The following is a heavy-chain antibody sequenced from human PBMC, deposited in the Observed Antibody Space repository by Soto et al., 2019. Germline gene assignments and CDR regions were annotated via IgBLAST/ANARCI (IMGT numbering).Heavy chain of an antibody. J-gene: IGHJ4*02. CDR3: AKGSSRGSTVVIDHDY. Sequence: EVQLLESGGGLVQPGGSLRLSCAASGFTFSSYAMSWVRQAPGKGLEWVSAISGSGGSTYYADSVMGRFTISRDNSKNTLYLQMNSLRAEDTAVYYCAKGSSRGSTVVIDHDYWGQGTLVTVSS. CDR1: GFTFSSYA. V-gene: IGHV3-23*01. D-gene: IGHD3-22*01. CDR2: ISGSGGST.